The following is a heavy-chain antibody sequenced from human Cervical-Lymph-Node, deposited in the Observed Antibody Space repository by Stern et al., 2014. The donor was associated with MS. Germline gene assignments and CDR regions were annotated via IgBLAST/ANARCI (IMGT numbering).Heavy chain of an antibody. CDR2: MSHDGKNR. J-gene: IGHJ3*01. D-gene: IGHD6-13*01. Sequence: QVQLVESGGGVVQPGRSLRLSCTGSGFSFSSYSMHWVRQAPGTGLEWLALMSHDGKNRHYGDSVKGRFIISRDNPKNTLYLQMNNMTAEDTAMFFCARAIATGGNYRLDLWGQGTMVIVS. V-gene: IGHV3-30*04. CDR3: ARAIATGGNYRLDL. CDR1: GFSFSSYS.